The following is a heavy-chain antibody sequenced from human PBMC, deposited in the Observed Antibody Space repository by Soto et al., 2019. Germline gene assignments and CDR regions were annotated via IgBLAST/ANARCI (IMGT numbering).Heavy chain of an antibody. CDR1: GGSISSYY. CDR3: ARTPYGGYFDR. Sequence: SETLSLTCTVSGGSISSYYWSWIRQPPGKGLEWIGYIYYSGSTNYNPSLKSRVTISVDTSNNRFSLKMNSVTAADTAVYYCARTPYGGYFDRWGQGTQVTVSS. CDR2: IYYSGST. V-gene: IGHV4-59*12. D-gene: IGHD4-17*01. J-gene: IGHJ4*02.